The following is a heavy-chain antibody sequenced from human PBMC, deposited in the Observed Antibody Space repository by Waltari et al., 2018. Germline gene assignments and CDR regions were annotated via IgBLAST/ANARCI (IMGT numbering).Heavy chain of an antibody. CDR1: GDSINSSY. CDR3: ARERGTYPPVGAFGF. D-gene: IGHD1-26*01. Sequence: QVQLHESGPGLVKPSETLSLTCSVSGDSINSSYWSWIRQPPGKGLEWIGYVYYRGNTNYNPSLKSRVTISVDTSNNQFSLRLNSVTAADTAVYYCARERGTYPPVGAFGFWGQGTTVTVSS. CDR2: VYYRGNT. J-gene: IGHJ3*01. V-gene: IGHV4-59*01.